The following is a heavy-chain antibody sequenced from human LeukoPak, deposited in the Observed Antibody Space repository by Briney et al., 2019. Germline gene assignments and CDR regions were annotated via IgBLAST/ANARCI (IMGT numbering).Heavy chain of an antibody. D-gene: IGHD1-1*01. V-gene: IGHV1-18*01. CDR3: ARDSTTFFYYYYYIDV. CDR2: ISAYNGNT. CDR1: GYTFTSYG. Sequence: ASVKVSCKASGYTFTSYGISWVRQAPGQGLEWMGWISAYNGNTNYAQKLQGRVTMTTDTSTSTAYMELRSLRSDDTAVYYCARDSTTFFYYYYYIDVWGKGTTVTVSS. J-gene: IGHJ6*03.